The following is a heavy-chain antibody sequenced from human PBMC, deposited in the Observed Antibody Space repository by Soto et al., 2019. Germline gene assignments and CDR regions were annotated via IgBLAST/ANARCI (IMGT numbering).Heavy chain of an antibody. CDR2: IIPIFGTA. D-gene: IGHD6-6*01. V-gene: IGHV1-69*13. J-gene: IGHJ6*02. CDR3: ARGDEYSSSSRLYYYYYYGMDV. Sequence: SVKVSCKASGGTFSSYAISWVRQAPGQGLEWMGGIIPIFGTANYAQKFQGRVTITADESTSTAYMELSSLRSEDTAVYYCARGDEYSSSSRLYYYYYYGMDVWGQGTTVTVSS. CDR1: GGTFSSYA.